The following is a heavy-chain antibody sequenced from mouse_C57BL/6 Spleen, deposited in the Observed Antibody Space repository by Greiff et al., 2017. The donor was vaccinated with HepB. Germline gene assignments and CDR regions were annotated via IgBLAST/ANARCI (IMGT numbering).Heavy chain of an antibody. CDR1: GYSFTSYY. CDR2: IYPGSGNT. CDR3: AIITTVVATDAMGY. D-gene: IGHD1-1*01. V-gene: IGHV1-66*01. J-gene: IGHJ4*01. Sequence: VKLMESGPELVKPGASVKISCKASGYSFTSYYIHWVKQRPGQGLEWIGWIYPGSGNTKYNEKFKGKATLTADTSSSTAYMQLSSLTSEDSAVYYCAIITTVVATDAMGYWGQGTSVTVSS.